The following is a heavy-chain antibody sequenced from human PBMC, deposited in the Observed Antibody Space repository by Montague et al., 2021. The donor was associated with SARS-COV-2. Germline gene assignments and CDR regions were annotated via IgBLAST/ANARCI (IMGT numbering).Heavy chain of an antibody. CDR2: IYYSGST. CDR3: ARARMPSWGFDY. J-gene: IGHJ4*02. V-gene: IGHV4-39*07. Sequence: SETLSLTCTVSGGSISSSSYYWGWIRQPPGKGLEWIGSIYYSGSTYYNPSLKSRVTISVDTSKNQFSLKLSSVTAADTAVYYCARARMPSWGFDYWGQGTLVTVPS. CDR1: GGSISSSSYY. D-gene: IGHD2-2*01.